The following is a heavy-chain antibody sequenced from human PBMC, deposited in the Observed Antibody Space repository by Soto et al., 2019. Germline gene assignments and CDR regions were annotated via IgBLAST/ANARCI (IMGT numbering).Heavy chain of an antibody. J-gene: IGHJ3*02. CDR3: AKDRDYYGGSCYSADAFDI. CDR1: GFTFSSYA. CDR2: ISGSGGST. V-gene: IGHV3-23*01. D-gene: IGHD2-15*01. Sequence: PGGSLRLSCAASGFTFSSYAMSWVRQAPGKGLEWVSAISGSGGSTYYADSVKGRFTISRDNSKNTLYLQMNSLRAEDTAVYYCAKDRDYYGGSCYSADAFDIWGQGTMVTVSS.